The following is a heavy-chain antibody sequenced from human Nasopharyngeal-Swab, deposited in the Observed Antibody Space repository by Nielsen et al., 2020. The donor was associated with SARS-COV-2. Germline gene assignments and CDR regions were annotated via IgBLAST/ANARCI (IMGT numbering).Heavy chain of an antibody. CDR3: ARGLYSSGFSYYYYGMDV. V-gene: IGHV1-8*01. Sequence: WVRQAPGQGLEWMGWMNPNSGNTGYAQKFQGRVTMTRNTSISTAYMELSSLRSEDTAVYYCARGLYSSGFSYYYYGMDVWGQETTVTVSS. J-gene: IGHJ6*02. CDR2: MNPNSGNT. D-gene: IGHD6-19*01.